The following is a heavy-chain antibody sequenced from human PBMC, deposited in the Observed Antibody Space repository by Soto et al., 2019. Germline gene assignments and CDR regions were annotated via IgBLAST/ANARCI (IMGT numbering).Heavy chain of an antibody. D-gene: IGHD4-17*01. CDR2: ISYDGSNK. CDR3: ATDTVTAPFDY. V-gene: IGHV3-30*03. Sequence: GGSQRLSCAASGFTFSSYGMHWVRQAPGKGLEWVAVISYDGSNKYYADSVKGRFTISRDNSKNTLYLQMNSLRAEDTAVYYCATDTVTAPFDYWGQGTLVTVSS. J-gene: IGHJ4*02. CDR1: GFTFSSYG.